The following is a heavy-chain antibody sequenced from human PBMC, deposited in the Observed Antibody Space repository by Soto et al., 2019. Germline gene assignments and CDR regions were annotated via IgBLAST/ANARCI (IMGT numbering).Heavy chain of an antibody. Sequence: QVQLVQSGAEVKKPGSSVKVSCLASRGTFNRYAINWVRQAPGHGLEWLGALVPQFGTPNYAQKFQDRVTIVADELTNTTSLELRGLTSDDTAVYNCARQNRDTPMVPFDVWGQGTLVTVSS. CDR3: ARQNRDTPMVPFDV. CDR1: RGTFNRYA. D-gene: IGHD5-18*01. CDR2: LVPQFGTP. V-gene: IGHV1-69*01. J-gene: IGHJ4*02.